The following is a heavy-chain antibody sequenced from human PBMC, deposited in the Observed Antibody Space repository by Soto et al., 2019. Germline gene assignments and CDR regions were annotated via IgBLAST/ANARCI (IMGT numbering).Heavy chain of an antibody. Sequence: GWSLRLSCASSVFTFSSYGMHWVRQAPGKGLEWVAVISYDGSNKYYADSVKGRFTISRDNSKNTLYLQMNSLRAEDTAVYYCAKDGGSGAFDIWGQGTMVTVSS. V-gene: IGHV3-30*18. CDR1: VFTFSSYG. J-gene: IGHJ3*02. CDR2: ISYDGSNK. CDR3: AKDGGSGAFDI. D-gene: IGHD2-15*01.